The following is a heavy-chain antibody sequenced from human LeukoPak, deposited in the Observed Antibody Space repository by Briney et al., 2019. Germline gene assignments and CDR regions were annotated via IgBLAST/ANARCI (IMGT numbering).Heavy chain of an antibody. CDR2: ISSSSSYI. CDR3: TRTYYYDSSGYFDY. CDR1: GYSISSGYY. J-gene: IGHJ4*02. Sequence: ETLSLTCTVSGYSISSGYYWGWIRQPPGKGLEWVSSISSSSSYIYYADSVKGRFTISRDNAKNSLYLQMNSLRAEDTAVYYCTRTYYYDSSGYFDYWGQGTLVTVSS. D-gene: IGHD3-22*01. V-gene: IGHV3-21*01.